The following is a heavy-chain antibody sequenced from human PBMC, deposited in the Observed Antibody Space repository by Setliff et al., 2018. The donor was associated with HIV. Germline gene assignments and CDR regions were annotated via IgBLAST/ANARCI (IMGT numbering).Heavy chain of an antibody. CDR2: IYWNNNK. Sequence: SGPAGEPTQTLTLTCTFSGSSLSTSGVGVGWIRQPPGKALEWLGVIYWNNNKYYRPSLGSRLTVTRDTSKNQVVLTMTNMDPLDTATYFCAHTPVSRNQYFFDYWGQGTLVTVSS. CDR1: GSSLSTSGVG. D-gene: IGHD3-9*01. J-gene: IGHJ4*02. V-gene: IGHV2-5*01. CDR3: AHTPVSRNQYFFDY.